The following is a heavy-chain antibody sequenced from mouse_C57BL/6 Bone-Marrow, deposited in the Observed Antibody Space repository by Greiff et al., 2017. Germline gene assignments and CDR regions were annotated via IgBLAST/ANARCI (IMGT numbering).Heavy chain of an antibody. CDR1: GFSLTSYG. Sequence: VQWVESGPGLVQPSQSLSITCTVSGFSLTSYGVHWVRQSPGKGLEWLGVIWSGGSTDYNAAFISRLSISKDNSKSQVFFKMNSLQADDTAIYYCASHYDCSYWGQGTLVTVSA. CDR3: ASHYDCSY. CDR2: IWSGGST. J-gene: IGHJ3*01. V-gene: IGHV2-2*01. D-gene: IGHD2-4*01.